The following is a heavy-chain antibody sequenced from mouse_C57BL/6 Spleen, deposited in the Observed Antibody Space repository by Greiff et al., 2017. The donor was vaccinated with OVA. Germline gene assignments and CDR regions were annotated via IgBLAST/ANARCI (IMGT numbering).Heavy chain of an antibody. D-gene: IGHD1-1*01. V-gene: IGHV3-6*01. CDR3: ARTPYYYGSSVYFDV. J-gene: IGHJ1*03. CDR2: ISYDGSN. CDR1: GYSITSGYY. Sequence: ESGPGLVKPSQSLSLTCSVTGYSITSGYYWNWIRQFPGNKLEWMGYISYDGSNNYNPSLKNRISITRDTSKNQFFLKLNSVTTEDTATYYCARTPYYYGSSVYFDVWGTGTTVTVSS.